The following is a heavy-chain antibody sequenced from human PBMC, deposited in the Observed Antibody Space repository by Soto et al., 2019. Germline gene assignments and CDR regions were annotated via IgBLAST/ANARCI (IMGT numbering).Heavy chain of an antibody. CDR2: ISYDGSNK. D-gene: IGHD6-19*01. Sequence: ESGGGVVQPGRSLRLSCAASGFTFRSYAMHWVRQAPGKGLEWVAVISYDGSNKYYADSVKGRFTISRDNSKNTLYLQMNSLRAEDTAVYYCARDQSQTQWLVSYYFDYWGQGTLVTVSS. CDR1: GFTFRSYA. CDR3: ARDQSQTQWLVSYYFDY. J-gene: IGHJ4*02. V-gene: IGHV3-30-3*01.